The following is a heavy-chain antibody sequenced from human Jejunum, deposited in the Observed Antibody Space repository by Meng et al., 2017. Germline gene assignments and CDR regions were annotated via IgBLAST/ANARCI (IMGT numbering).Heavy chain of an antibody. J-gene: IGHJ4*02. Sequence: VQLVQSVANVKPTVAPVKVRCKASAYPFSHYYIQWGRQAPGQGLECMRRINPNSGGTNDAQEFQGRVTITRDTSNTTAYMELYRLKFADTAVYYCARDLGAVAGRDSWGQETLVTVSS. V-gene: IGHV1-2*06. CDR3: ARDLGAVAGRDS. D-gene: IGHD6-19*01. CDR1: AYPFSHYY. CDR2: INPNSGGT.